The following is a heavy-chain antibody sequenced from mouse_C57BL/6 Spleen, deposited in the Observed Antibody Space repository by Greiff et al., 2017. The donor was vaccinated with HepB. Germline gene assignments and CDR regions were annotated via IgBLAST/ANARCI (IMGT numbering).Heavy chain of an antibody. Sequence: EVKLMESGAELVRPGASVKLSCTASGFNIKDDYMHWVKQRPEQGLEWIGWIDPENGDTEYASKFQGKATITADTSSNTAYLQLSSLTSEDTAVYYCTKITTVVATKWYFDVWGTGTTVTVSS. CDR2: IDPENGDT. J-gene: IGHJ1*03. D-gene: IGHD1-1*01. CDR1: GFNIKDDY. V-gene: IGHV14-4*01. CDR3: TKITTVVATKWYFDV.